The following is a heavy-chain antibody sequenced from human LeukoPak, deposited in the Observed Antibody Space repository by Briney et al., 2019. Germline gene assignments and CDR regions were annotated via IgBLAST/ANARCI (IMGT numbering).Heavy chain of an antibody. V-gene: IGHV3-30*18. CDR3: AKDPHILTGYRFDY. CDR2: ISYDGSNK. J-gene: IGHJ4*02. CDR1: GFTFSSYG. D-gene: IGHD3-9*01. Sequence: TGGSLRLSCAASGFTFSSYGMHWVRQAPGKGLEWVAVISYDGSNKYYADSVKGRFTISRDNSKNTLYLQMNGLRAEDTAVYYCAKDPHILTGYRFDYWGQGTLVTVSS.